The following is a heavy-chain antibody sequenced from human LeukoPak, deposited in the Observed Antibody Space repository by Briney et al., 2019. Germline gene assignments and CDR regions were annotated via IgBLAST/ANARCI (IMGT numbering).Heavy chain of an antibody. CDR2: IKQDGSEK. V-gene: IGHV3-7*01. Sequence: GGSLRLSCAASGFTFSSYWMSWVRQAPGKGLEWVANIKQDGSEKYYVDSVKGRFTISRDNAKNSLYLQMNSLRAEDTAVYYCASYGQNYYGSGSSFIDYWGQGTLVTVSS. D-gene: IGHD3-10*01. J-gene: IGHJ4*02. CDR3: ASYGQNYYGSGSSFIDY. CDR1: GFTFSSYW.